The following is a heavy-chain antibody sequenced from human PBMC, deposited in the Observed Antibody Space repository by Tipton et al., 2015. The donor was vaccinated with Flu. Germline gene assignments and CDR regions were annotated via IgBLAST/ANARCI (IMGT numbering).Heavy chain of an antibody. Sequence: QLVQSGAEVKKPGASVKVSCKASGYTFSSYEINWVRQATGQGLERMGWMNPNSGNTGYAQKFQGRVTMTRNTSISTAYMELTSLTSEDTSVYYCARNRQQSGYCGRWGRGTLVTVSS. V-gene: IGHV1-8*01. CDR2: MNPNSGNT. D-gene: IGHD1-1*01. J-gene: IGHJ2*01. CDR3: ARNRQQSGYCGR. CDR1: GYTFSSYE.